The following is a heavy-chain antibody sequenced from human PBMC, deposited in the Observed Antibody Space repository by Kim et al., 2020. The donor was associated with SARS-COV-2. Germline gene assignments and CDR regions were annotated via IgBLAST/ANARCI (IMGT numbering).Heavy chain of an antibody. CDR3: AREHGSGSYRAYFDY. CDR2: ISYDGSNK. J-gene: IGHJ4*02. CDR1: GFTFSSYA. Sequence: GGSLRLSCAASGFTFSSYAMHWVRQAPGKGLEWVAVISYDGSNKYYADSVKGRFTISRDNSKNTLYLQMNSLRAEDTAVYYCAREHGSGSYRAYFDYWGQGTLVTVSS. D-gene: IGHD3-10*01. V-gene: IGHV3-30*04.